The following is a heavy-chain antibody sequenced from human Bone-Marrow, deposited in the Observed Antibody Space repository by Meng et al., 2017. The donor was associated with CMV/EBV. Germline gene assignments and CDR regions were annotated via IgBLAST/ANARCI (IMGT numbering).Heavy chain of an antibody. D-gene: IGHD6-13*01. J-gene: IGHJ6*02. CDR2: IYYSGST. CDR1: GGSISSYY. Sequence: GSLRLSCTVSGGSISSYYWSWIRQPPGKGLEWIGYIYYSGSTNYNPSLKSRVTISVDTSKNQFSLKLSSVAAADTAVYYCAGIAAAGTLWYYYYGMDVWGQGTTVTVS. V-gene: IGHV4-59*01. CDR3: AGIAAAGTLWYYYYGMDV.